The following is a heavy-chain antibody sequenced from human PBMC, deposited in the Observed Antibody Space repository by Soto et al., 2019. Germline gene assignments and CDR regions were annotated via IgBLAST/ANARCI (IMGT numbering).Heavy chain of an antibody. CDR3: AREWGGYFDY. CDR2: IYYSGST. D-gene: IGHD3-16*01. V-gene: IGHV4-59*01. Sequence: ASETLSLTCTVSGGSISSYYWSWIRQPPGKGLEWIGYIYYSGSTNYNPSLKSRVTISVDTSKNQFSLKLSSVTAADTAVYYCAREWGGYFDYWGQGTLVTVSS. CDR1: GGSISSYY. J-gene: IGHJ4*02.